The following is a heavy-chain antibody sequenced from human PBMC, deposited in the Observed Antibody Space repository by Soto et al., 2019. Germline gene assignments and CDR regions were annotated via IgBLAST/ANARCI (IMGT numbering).Heavy chain of an antibody. D-gene: IGHD5-18*01. CDR1: GGTFSSYA. V-gene: IGHV1-69*13. CDR2: IIPIFGTA. CDR3: AIGRIQLWSIFDY. Sequence: AVKVSCKASGGTFSSYAIRWVRQAPGQGLEWMGGIIPIFGTANYAQKFQGRVTITADESTSTAYMELSSLRSEDTAVYYCAIGRIQLWSIFDYWGQGTLVTVSS. J-gene: IGHJ4*02.